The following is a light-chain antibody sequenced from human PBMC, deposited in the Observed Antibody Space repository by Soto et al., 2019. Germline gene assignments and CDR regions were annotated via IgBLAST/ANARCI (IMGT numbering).Light chain of an antibody. V-gene: IGKV1-5*03. CDR3: QQYNSYPLT. J-gene: IGKJ4*01. Sequence: DIPMTQSPSTLSASVGDRVTITCRASQSISSWLAWYQQKPGKAPKLLIYKASSLESGVPSRFSGRGSGTEFTLTISSLHPDDFSTYYCQQYNSYPLTFGGGTKVEIK. CDR1: QSISSW. CDR2: KAS.